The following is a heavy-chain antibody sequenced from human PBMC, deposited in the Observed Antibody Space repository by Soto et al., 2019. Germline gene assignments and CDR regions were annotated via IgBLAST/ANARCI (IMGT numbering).Heavy chain of an antibody. J-gene: IGHJ4*02. CDR3: ARAGLTTLELATTY. V-gene: IGHV1-2*02. CDR2: IHPNSGVT. Sequence: QVQLVQSGAEVKKPGASVKVSCKASGYTFTDYYLHWVRQSPGQGLEWMGWIHPNSGVTQFPLKFQGRVIMTRATSISTAYMELTRLTSDDTAMYYCARAGLTTLELATTYWGQGTLVTVSS. D-gene: IGHD1-1*01. CDR1: GYTFTDYY.